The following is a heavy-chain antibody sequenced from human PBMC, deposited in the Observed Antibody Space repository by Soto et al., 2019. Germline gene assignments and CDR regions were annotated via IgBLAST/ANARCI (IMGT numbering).Heavy chain of an antibody. D-gene: IGHD2-21*02. V-gene: IGHV1-18*01. CDR3: ARGYYCGGDCYSGRAAMDV. J-gene: IGHJ6*02. Sequence: RASVKVSCKASGYTFTSYGISWVRQAPGQGLEWMGWISAYNGNTNYAQKLQGRVTMTTDTSTSTAYMELRSLRSDDTAVYYCARGYYCGGDCYSGRAAMDVWGQGTTVTVSS. CDR2: ISAYNGNT. CDR1: GYTFTSYG.